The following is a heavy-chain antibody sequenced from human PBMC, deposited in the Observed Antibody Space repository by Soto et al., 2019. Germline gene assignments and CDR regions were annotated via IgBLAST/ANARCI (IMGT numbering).Heavy chain of an antibody. D-gene: IGHD3-10*01. CDR1: RHPLTEPS. J-gene: IGHJ4*02. CDR3: AIEVRRSNQFYH. CDR2: FDLENGET. V-gene: IGHV1-24*01. Sequence: ASGEVSGKVSRHPLTEPSIHEVPQAPGEGLEWMGGFDLENGETIYAQRFQGRVTMTEESSADTPYMELSSLRSEDTAVYYCAIEVRRSNQFYHWGQGTMVTVSS.